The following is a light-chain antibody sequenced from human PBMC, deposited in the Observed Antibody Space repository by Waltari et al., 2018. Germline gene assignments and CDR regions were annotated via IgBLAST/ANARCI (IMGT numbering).Light chain of an antibody. CDR1: QSLLHSNGYNY. J-gene: IGKJ1*01. Sequence: DIVMTQSPLPLPVTPGEPASISCSSSQSLLHSNGYNYLDWYLQKPGQSPQLLIYLGSNRASGVPDRFSGSGSGTDFTLKISRVEAEDVGVYYCMQALQTLGFGQGTKVEIK. V-gene: IGKV2-28*01. CDR3: MQALQTLG. CDR2: LGS.